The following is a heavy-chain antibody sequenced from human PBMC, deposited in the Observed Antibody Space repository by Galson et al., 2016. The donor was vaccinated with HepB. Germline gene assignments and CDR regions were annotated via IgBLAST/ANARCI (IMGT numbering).Heavy chain of an antibody. Sequence: SLRLSCAASGFTVSNNYMIWFRQAPGKVLEWVSLIYSTGTTSYADSVKGRFTISRDNAKNSLFLQMNSLRAEDTAVYYCARDRRGSGWYIDYWGQGTLVTVSS. CDR1: GFTVSNNY. CDR3: ARDRRGSGWYIDY. CDR2: IYSTGTT. V-gene: IGHV3-66*01. D-gene: IGHD6-19*01. J-gene: IGHJ4*02.